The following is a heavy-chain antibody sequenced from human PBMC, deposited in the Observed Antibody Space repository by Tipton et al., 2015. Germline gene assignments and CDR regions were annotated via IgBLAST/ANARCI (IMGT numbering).Heavy chain of an antibody. CDR1: GYTFTSYG. V-gene: IGHV3-33*01. CDR3: ARAPVEMATILWSRGLDH. D-gene: IGHD5-24*01. J-gene: IGHJ4*02. CDR2: IWFHPNNK. Sequence: QVQLVQSGAEVKKPGASVKVSCKASGYTFTSYGMHWVRQAPGKGLQWVAGIWFHPNNKYYADSVRGRFTISRDNSTNTLYLQMNSLRAEDTAVYYCARAPVEMATILWSRGLDHWGQGTPVTVSS.